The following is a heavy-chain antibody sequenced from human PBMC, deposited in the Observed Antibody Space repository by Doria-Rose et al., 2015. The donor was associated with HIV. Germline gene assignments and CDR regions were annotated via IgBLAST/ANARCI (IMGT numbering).Heavy chain of an antibody. CDR1: GVSLSSPGMG. Sequence: QVTLKESGPVLVKPTETLTLTCTVSGVSLSSPGMGVSWIRQPPGKALEWLANIFSDDERSYKTSLKSRLVTSRGTPKSQVVLTMTDMDPVDTATYYCARIKSSRWYHKYYFDFWGQGTLVIVSA. CDR3: ARIKSSRWYHKYYFDF. J-gene: IGHJ4*02. V-gene: IGHV2-26*01. D-gene: IGHD6-13*01. CDR2: IFSDDER.